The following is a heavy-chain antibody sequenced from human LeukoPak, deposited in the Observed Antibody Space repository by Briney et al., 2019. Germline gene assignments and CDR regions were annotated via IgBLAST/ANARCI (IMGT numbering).Heavy chain of an antibody. V-gene: IGHV3-30*18. J-gene: IGHJ6*02. CDR1: GFTFSSYG. CDR3: AKDRSNYGMDV. Sequence: GGSLRLSCAASGFTFSSYGMHWVRQAPGKGLEWVAVVSYDGSNKYYADSVKGRFTISRDNSKNTLYLQMNSLRAEDTAVYYCAKDRSNYGMDVWGQGTTVTVSS. D-gene: IGHD4-11*01. CDR2: VSYDGSNK.